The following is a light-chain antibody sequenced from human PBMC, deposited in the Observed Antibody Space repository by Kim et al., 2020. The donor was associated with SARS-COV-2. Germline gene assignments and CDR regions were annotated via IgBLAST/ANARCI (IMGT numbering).Light chain of an antibody. CDR3: QVWDSSSGHRDV. CDR1: SIGIKN. J-gene: IGLJ1*01. Sequence: PGKKARITCGGSSIGIKNVHWYQQKQGQAPGLVISNDRNRPSGIAERVAGSNSGNTAILTISRGEAGDEAEYFCQVWDSSSGHRDVFGTGTKVTVL. V-gene: IGLV3-21*04. CDR2: NDR.